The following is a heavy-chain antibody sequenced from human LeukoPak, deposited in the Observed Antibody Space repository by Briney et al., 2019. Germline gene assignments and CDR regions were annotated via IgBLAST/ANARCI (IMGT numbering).Heavy chain of an antibody. CDR2: IYYSGST. V-gene: IGHV4-30-4*01. D-gene: IGHD3-9*01. Sequence: SQTLSLTCTVSGGSISSGDYYWSWISQPPGKALAWIGYIYYSGSTYYNPSLKSRVTISVDTSKNQLSLKLSSVTAADTAVYYCARDRRTISSLDYWGQGTLVTVSS. CDR1: GGSISSGDYY. J-gene: IGHJ4*02. CDR3: ARDRRTISSLDY.